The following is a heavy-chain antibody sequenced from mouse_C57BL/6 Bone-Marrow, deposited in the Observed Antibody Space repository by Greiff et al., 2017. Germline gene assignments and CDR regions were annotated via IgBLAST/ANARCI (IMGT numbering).Heavy chain of an antibody. CDR2: IYPRSGNT. CDR1: GYTFTSYG. V-gene: IGHV1-81*01. D-gene: IGHD1-1*01. J-gene: IGHJ1*03. Sequence: QVQLQQSGAELARPGASVKLSCKASGYTFTSYGISWVKQRTGQGLEWIGEIYPRSGNTYYNEKFKGKATLTADKSSSTAYMELRSLTSEDSAVYFCARGHFYGSSHWYFDVWGTGTTVTVSS. CDR3: ARGHFYGSSHWYFDV.